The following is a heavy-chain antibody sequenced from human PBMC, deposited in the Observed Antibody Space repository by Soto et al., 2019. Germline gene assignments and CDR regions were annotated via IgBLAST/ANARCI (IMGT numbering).Heavy chain of an antibody. V-gene: IGHV3-21*01. Sequence: EVQLVESGGGLVKPGGSLRLSCAASGFTFSSYSMNWVRQAPGKGLEWVSSISSSSSYIYYADSVKGRFTSSRDNAKNSLYRQMNSLRAEETAVYYCARGGVPSDMVRGVIIKPFDYWGQGTLVTVSS. D-gene: IGHD3-10*01. CDR3: ARGGVPSDMVRGVIIKPFDY. CDR1: GFTFSSYS. CDR2: ISSSSSYI. J-gene: IGHJ4*02.